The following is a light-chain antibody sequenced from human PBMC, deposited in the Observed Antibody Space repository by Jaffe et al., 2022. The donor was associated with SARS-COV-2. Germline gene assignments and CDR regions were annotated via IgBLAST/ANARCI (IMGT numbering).Light chain of an antibody. CDR3: QQYTTYPLT. CDR1: QSISTW. V-gene: IGKV1-5*03. J-gene: IGKJ5*01. Sequence: DIQMTQSPSTLSASVGDRVTLTCRASQSISTWLAWYQQKPGQAPKLLIYKASTLERGVPSRFSGSGSGTEFTLTISSLQPADFATYYCQQYTTYPLTFGQGTRLDIE. CDR2: KAS.